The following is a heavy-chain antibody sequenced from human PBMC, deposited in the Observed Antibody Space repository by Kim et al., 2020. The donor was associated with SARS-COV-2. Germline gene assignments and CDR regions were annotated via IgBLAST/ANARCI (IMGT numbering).Heavy chain of an antibody. CDR1: GFTFSNYG. CDR2: IGGSGCST. CDR3: ASRDTSDWHYVEC. D-gene: IGHD1-7*01. V-gene: IGHV3-23*01. Sequence: GGSLRLSCAATGFTFSNYGISWVRQAPGKGLEWVAVIGGSGCSTNYADPVKGRFTITRDTAKNTVYLQVNSLRAEDSDVSYCASRDTSDWHYVECWGQGTLITVSS. J-gene: IGHJ4*02.